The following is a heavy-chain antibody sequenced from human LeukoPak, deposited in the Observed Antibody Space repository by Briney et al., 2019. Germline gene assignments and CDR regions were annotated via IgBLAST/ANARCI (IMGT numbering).Heavy chain of an antibody. D-gene: IGHD6-13*01. CDR3: AREGIAAADYSYYMDV. J-gene: IGHJ6*03. CDR2: IKHGGSEK. CDR1: GFTFSSYW. V-gene: IGHV3-7*01. Sequence: PRGSLRLSCAASGFTFSSYWMSWVRQAPGKGLEWVANIKHGGSEKYYVDSVKGRFTISGDNAKNSLYLQMSSLRAEDTAVNYCAREGIAAADYSYYMDVWGKGTTVTVSS.